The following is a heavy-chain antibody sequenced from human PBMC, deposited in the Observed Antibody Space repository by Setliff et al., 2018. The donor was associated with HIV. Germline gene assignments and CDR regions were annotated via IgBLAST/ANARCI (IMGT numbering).Heavy chain of an antibody. Sequence: PGGSLRLSCTASGFTFGDYAMNWVRQAPGKGLEWVGCIRSKAYGGTTEYAASVKGRFTISRDDSKSIAYLKMNSLKTEDTAVYYCTSAFADYAYWYFDYWGQGTLVTVSS. CDR2: IRSKAYGGTT. D-gene: IGHD2-8*02. CDR3: TSAFADYAYWYFDY. J-gene: IGHJ4*02. CDR1: GFTFGDYA. V-gene: IGHV3-49*04.